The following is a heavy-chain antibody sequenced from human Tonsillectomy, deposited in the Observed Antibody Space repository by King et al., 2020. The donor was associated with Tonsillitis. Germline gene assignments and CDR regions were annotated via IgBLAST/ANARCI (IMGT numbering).Heavy chain of an antibody. CDR1: GFTFSNYE. CDR3: ARDFDY. CDR2: IVPDGSKK. J-gene: IGHJ4*02. V-gene: IGHV3-30*03. Sequence: VQLVESGGGVVQPGWSLRLSCAASGFTFSNYEMHWVRQAPGKGLEWVAVIVPDGSKKYYSDSVKGRSTISRDNSKNTLYVQMDSLRAEDTAVYYCARDFDYWGQGTLVTVSS.